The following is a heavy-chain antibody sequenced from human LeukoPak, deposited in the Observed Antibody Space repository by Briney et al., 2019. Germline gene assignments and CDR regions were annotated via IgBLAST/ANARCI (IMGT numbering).Heavy chain of an antibody. V-gene: IGHV3-11*04. CDR3: ARGYCSSTSCYMSAVMDV. CDR2: ISSSGSTI. D-gene: IGHD2-2*01. CDR1: GFTFSDYY. J-gene: IGHJ6*02. Sequence: GGSLRLSCAASGFTFSDYYMSWIRQAPGKGLEWVSYISSSGSTIYYADSVKGRFTISRDNAKNSLYLQMNSLRAEDTAVYYCARGYCSSTSCYMSAVMDVWGQGTTVTVSS.